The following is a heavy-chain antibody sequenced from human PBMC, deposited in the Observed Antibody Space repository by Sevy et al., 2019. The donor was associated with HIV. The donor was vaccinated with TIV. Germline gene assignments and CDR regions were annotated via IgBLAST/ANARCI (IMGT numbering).Heavy chain of an antibody. CDR2: IGTAGDT. Sequence: GGSLRLSCSASGFTFSSYDMHWVRQATGKGLEWVSAIGTAGDTYYPGSVKGRFTISRENAKNSLYLQMNSLRVGDTAVYYCARAYSSGWYDYWGQGTLVTVSS. J-gene: IGHJ4*02. CDR3: ARAYSSGWYDY. D-gene: IGHD6-19*01. V-gene: IGHV3-13*01. CDR1: GFTFSSYD.